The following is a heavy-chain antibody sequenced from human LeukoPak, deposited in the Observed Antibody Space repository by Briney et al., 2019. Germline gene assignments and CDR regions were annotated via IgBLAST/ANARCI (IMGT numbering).Heavy chain of an antibody. CDR1: GVSISSYY. CDR2: ISYSGST. J-gene: IGHJ4*02. D-gene: IGHD3-16*02. V-gene: IGHV4-59*01. CDR3: ARYIWGSYPTFEDY. Sequence: SETLSLTCTVSGVSISSYYWSWIRQPPGKGLEGIGYISYSGSTNYNPSLKSRVNISVDPSQKPLSLKMNSVTAADTAVYYCARYIWGSYPTFEDYWGQGSLVTVSS.